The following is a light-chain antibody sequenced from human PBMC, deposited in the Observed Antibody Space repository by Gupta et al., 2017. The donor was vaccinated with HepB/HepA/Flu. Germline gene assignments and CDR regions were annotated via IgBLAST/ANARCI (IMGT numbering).Light chain of an antibody. V-gene: IGKV1-9*01. CDR1: QDIASY. CDR2: AAS. Sequence: DIQLTQSPSFLSASVGDRVTITCRASQDIASYLAWYQQQPGKAPRLLVYAASILKSGVPSRFSGSGSGTEFTLTISSLQPEDFATYYCQHVKSYPLTFGGGTKVEIK. CDR3: QHVKSYPLT. J-gene: IGKJ4*01.